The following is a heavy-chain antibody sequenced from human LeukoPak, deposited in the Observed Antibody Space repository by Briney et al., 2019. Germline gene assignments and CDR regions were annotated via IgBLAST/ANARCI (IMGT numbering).Heavy chain of an antibody. V-gene: IGHV4-4*02. CDR2: IYHSGST. CDR3: ARDLGSSSGSARAFDI. CDR1: GGSISSSNW. Sequence: SETLSLTCAVSGGSISSSNWWSWVRQPPGKGLEWIGEIYHSGSTNYNPSLKSRVTISVDKSKNQFSLKLSSVTAADTAVYYCARDLGSSSGSARAFDIWGQGTMVTVSS. J-gene: IGHJ3*02. D-gene: IGHD3-22*01.